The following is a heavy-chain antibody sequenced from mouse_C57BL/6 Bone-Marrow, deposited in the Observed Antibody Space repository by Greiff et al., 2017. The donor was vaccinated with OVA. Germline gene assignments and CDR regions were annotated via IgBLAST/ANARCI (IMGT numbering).Heavy chain of an antibody. V-gene: IGHV6-6*01. CDR3: TSYDSYWYFDV. CDR2: IRNKANNHAT. CDR1: GFTFSDAW. Sequence: EVKVVESGGGLVQPGGSMKLSCAASGFTFSDAWMDWVRQSPEKGLEWVAEIRNKANNHATYYAESVKGRFTISRDDSKSSVYLQMNSLRAEDTGIYYCTSYDSYWYFDVWGTGTTVTVSS. J-gene: IGHJ1*03. D-gene: IGHD2-4*01.